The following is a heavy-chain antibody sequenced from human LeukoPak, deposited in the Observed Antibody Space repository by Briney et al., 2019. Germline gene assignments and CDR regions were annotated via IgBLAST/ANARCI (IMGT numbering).Heavy chain of an antibody. CDR1: GYNITGYL. J-gene: IGHJ4*02. CDR2: IYPSDSDT. Sequence: TPGESLQISCKGSGYNITGYLIGWVRQLPGKGLEWMGIIYPSDSDTKYSPSFQGQVTISADKSITTAYLQWSSLKASDTAMYYCARLWGGLSYFDYWGQGTLVTVSS. CDR3: ARLWGGLSYFDY. V-gene: IGHV5-51*01. D-gene: IGHD2-15*01.